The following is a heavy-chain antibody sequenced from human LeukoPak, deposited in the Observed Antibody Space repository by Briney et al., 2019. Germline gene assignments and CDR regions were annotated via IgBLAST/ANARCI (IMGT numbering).Heavy chain of an antibody. CDR2: ISSSGSTI. V-gene: IGHV3-48*03. J-gene: IGHJ3*02. Sequence: SGGSLRLSCAASGFTFSSYAMSWVRQAPGKGLEWVSYISSSGSTIYYADSVKGRFTISRDNAKNSLYLQMNSLRAEDTAVYYCARERSTMVRGVIIDPHAFDIWGQGTMVTVSS. D-gene: IGHD3-10*01. CDR1: GFTFSSYA. CDR3: ARERSTMVRGVIIDPHAFDI.